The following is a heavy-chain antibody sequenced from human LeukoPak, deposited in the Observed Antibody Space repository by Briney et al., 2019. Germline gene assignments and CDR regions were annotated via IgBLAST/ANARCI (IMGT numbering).Heavy chain of an antibody. J-gene: IGHJ6*03. Sequence: SETLSLTCTVSGGSISSYYWSWIRQPPGKGLEWIGYIYYSGSTNYNPSLKSRVTISVDTSKNQFSLKLSSVTAADTAVYYCARNYGDYINGWYYYYMDVRGKGTTVTVSS. CDR3: ARNYGDYINGWYYYYMDV. D-gene: IGHD4-17*01. CDR1: GGSISSYY. CDR2: IYYSGST. V-gene: IGHV4-59*01.